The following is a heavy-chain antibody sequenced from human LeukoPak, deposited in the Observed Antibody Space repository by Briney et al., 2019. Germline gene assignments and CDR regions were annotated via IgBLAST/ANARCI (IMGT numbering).Heavy chain of an antibody. J-gene: IGHJ5*02. CDR1: GYSIGSGYY. Sequence: SETLSLTCAVSGYSIGSGYYWGWIRQPPGKGLEWIGSIYHSGSTYYNPSLKSRVTISVDTSKNQFSLKLSSVTAADTAVCYCAILGYCSSTSCYIRQPNNWFDPWGQGTLVTVSS. V-gene: IGHV4-38-2*01. D-gene: IGHD2-2*02. CDR2: IYHSGST. CDR3: AILGYCSSTSCYIRQPNNWFDP.